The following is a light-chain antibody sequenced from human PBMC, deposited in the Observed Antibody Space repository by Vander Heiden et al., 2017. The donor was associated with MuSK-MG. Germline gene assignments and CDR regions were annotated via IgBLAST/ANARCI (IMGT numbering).Light chain of an antibody. CDR2: DVS. J-gene: IGLJ1*01. V-gene: IGLV2-11*01. Sequence: QSALTQPRSVSGTPGQSVTISCTGTSSDVGGYNYVSWYQQNTGKAPKLMIYDVSTRPAGVPVRFSGSKSGTTASLTISGLQAEDDADYYCCSYAGSYTGVFGTGTKVTVL. CDR3: CSYAGSYTGV. CDR1: SSDVGGYNY.